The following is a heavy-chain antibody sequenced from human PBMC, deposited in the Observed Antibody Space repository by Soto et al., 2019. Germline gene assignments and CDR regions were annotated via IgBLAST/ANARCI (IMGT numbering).Heavy chain of an antibody. V-gene: IGHV3-21*01. CDR2: ISSSSSYI. J-gene: IGHJ6*02. CDR3: ARELTLPAPYDFWSGYWSQYGMDV. Sequence: PGGSLRLSCAASGFTFSSYSMNWVRQAPGKGLEWISSISSSSSYIYYADSVKGRFTISRDNAKNSLYLQMNSLRAEDTAVYYCARELTLPAPYDFWSGYWSQYGMDVWGQGTTVTVSS. D-gene: IGHD3-3*01. CDR1: GFTFSSYS.